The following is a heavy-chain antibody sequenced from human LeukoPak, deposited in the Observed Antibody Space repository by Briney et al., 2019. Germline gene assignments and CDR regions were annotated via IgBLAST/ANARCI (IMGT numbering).Heavy chain of an antibody. Sequence: PGRSLRLSCVASGFPFSSYVIHWVRQAPGKGLEWVALISYDVNKKYYVDSVKGRFTISRDNSKNTLYLQMDSLRAEDTAVYYCAKDHESSGYFDYWGQGTLVTVSS. CDR3: AKDHESSGYFDY. D-gene: IGHD3-22*01. J-gene: IGHJ4*02. V-gene: IGHV3-30*18. CDR1: GFPFSSYV. CDR2: ISYDVNKK.